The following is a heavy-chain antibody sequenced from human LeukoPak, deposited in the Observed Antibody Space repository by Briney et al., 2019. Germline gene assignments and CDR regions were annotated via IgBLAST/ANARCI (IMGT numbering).Heavy chain of an antibody. CDR1: GFTFSSLA. J-gene: IGHJ4*02. V-gene: IGHV3-23*01. CDR2: ITGSGSNT. Sequence: GGSLRLSCAASGFTFSSLAMSWVHQAPGKGLEWVSAITGSGSNTYYADSVKGRFTISRDNSKNTLYLQMNSMRADDTAVYYCARRTALEQYFDYWGQGTLVTVSS. D-gene: IGHD1/OR15-1a*01. CDR3: ARRTALEQYFDY.